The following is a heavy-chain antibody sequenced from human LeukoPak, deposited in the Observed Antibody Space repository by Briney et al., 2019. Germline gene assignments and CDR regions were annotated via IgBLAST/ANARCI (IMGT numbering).Heavy chain of an antibody. CDR3: ARRATMLAGGYFDY. D-gene: IGHD5-12*01. Sequence: NPSETLSLTCTVSGGSISSYYWSWIRQTPGKGLEWIGYIYASGSTTYNPSFKSRVTISIDTSKNQFSLKLSSVTAADTAVYYCARRATMLAGGYFDYWGQGTLVSVSS. V-gene: IGHV4-4*09. CDR1: GGSISSYY. J-gene: IGHJ4*02. CDR2: IYASGST.